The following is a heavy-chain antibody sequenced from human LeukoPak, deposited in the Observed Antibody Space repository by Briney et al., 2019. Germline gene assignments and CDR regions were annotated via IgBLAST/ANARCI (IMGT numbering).Heavy chain of an antibody. CDR3: ARSTEWFADY. D-gene: IGHD3-3*01. V-gene: IGHV3-48*01. Sequence: GGSLRLSCAASGFNFNVYSMNWVRQAPGKGLGWISYITSDSNTIYYADSVRGRFTISRDNAKKSVYLELSNLRVDDTAMYYCARSTEWFADYWGQGTLVTVSS. J-gene: IGHJ4*02. CDR1: GFNFNVYS. CDR2: ITSDSNTI.